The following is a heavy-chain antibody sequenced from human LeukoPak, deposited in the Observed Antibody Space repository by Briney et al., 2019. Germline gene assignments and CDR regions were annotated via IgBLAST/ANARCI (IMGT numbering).Heavy chain of an antibody. V-gene: IGHV3-21*01. CDR1: GFTFSNYS. CDR3: ARARN. CDR2: ISSDSSYM. J-gene: IGHJ4*02. D-gene: IGHD5-12*01. Sequence: PGGSLRLSCAASGFTFSNYSMNWVRQAPGKGLEWVSSISSDSSYMYYADSMKGRFTISRDNAKNTLYLQMNSLRAEDTAVYYCARARNWGQGTLVTVSS.